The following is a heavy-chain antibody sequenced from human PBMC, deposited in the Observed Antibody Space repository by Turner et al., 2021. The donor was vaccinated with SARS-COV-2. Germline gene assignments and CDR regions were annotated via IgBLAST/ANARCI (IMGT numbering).Heavy chain of an antibody. J-gene: IGHJ6*02. Sequence: EVQLVESGGGLVKPGGSLRLSCAASEFTFNSYSMNWVRQAPGKGLEWVSSIRSSSSYIYYADSAKGRFTISRDNAKNSVYLQMNSLRAEDTAVYYCARDRIVRNWNDVPKPTYGMDVWGQGTTVTVSS. CDR2: IRSSSSYI. V-gene: IGHV3-21*01. CDR1: EFTFNSYS. CDR3: ARDRIVRNWNDVPKPTYGMDV. D-gene: IGHD1-20*01.